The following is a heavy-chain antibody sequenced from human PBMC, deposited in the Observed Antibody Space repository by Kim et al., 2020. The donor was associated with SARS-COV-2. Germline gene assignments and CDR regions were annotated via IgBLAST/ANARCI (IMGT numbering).Heavy chain of an antibody. CDR2: IYYSGST. Sequence: SETLSLTCTVSGGSISSSSYYWGWIRQPPGKGLEWIGSIYYSGSTYYNPSLKSRVTISVDTSKNQFSLKLSSVTAADTAVYYCARHGGSYAWGWARHTQYFQHWGQGTLVTVSS. J-gene: IGHJ1*01. CDR3: ARHGGSYAWGWARHTQYFQH. V-gene: IGHV4-39*01. CDR1: GGSISSSSYY. D-gene: IGHD3-16*01.